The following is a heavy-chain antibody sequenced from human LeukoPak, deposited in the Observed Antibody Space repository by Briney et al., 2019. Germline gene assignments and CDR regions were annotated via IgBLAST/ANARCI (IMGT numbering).Heavy chain of an antibody. Sequence: SETLSLTCAVYGGSFSGYYWSWIRQPPGRGLEWIGEINHSGSTNYNPSLKSRVTISVDTSKNQFSLKLSSVTAADTAVYYCARSGSGSLNWFDPWGQGTLVTVSS. CDR3: ARSGSGSLNWFDP. J-gene: IGHJ5*02. CDR2: INHSGST. D-gene: IGHD3-10*01. V-gene: IGHV4-34*01. CDR1: GGSFSGYY.